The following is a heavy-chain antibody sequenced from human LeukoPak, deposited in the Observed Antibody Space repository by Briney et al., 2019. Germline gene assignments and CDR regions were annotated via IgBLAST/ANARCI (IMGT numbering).Heavy chain of an antibody. CDR1: RYSFTSYY. CDR3: AREGAAGTSYYYYGMDV. CDR2: VNPSGGST. J-gene: IGHJ6*02. V-gene: IGHV1-46*01. D-gene: IGHD6-13*01. Sequence: GASVKVSCKASRYSFTSYYMHWVRQAPGQGLEWLGVVNPSGGSTSYAQKFQGRVTMTRDTSTSTVYMELSSLKSEDSRVYYCAREGAAGTSYYYYGMDVWGQGTTVTVSS.